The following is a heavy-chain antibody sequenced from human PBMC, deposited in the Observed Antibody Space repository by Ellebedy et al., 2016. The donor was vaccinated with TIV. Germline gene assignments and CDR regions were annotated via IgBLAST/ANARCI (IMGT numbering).Heavy chain of an antibody. J-gene: IGHJ1*01. D-gene: IGHD1-26*01. V-gene: IGHV1-69*13. CDR2: IIHMFGTA. CDR3: AREQESPLGF. CDR1: GGTFSSDV. Sequence: AASVKVSCKASGGTFSSDVFTWVRQAPGQGLEWMGGIIHMFGTANYAQKFQGRATITADESTGTAYMELSNLRSEDTAVYYCAREQESPLGFWGQGTLVTVSS.